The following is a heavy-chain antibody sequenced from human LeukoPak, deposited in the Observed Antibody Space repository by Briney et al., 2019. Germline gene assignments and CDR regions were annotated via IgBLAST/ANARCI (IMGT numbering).Heavy chain of an antibody. Sequence: PGGSLRLSCAASGFTFSSNWMHWVRQAPGKGLVWVSRINEDGSTTNYADPVKGRFTISRDNAKNTLYLQMNGLRAEDTAVYYCVRDLGGRSGHWGQGTLVTVSS. CDR3: VRDLGGRSGH. CDR2: INEDGSTT. D-gene: IGHD1-26*01. V-gene: IGHV3-74*01. CDR1: GFTFSSNW. J-gene: IGHJ4*02.